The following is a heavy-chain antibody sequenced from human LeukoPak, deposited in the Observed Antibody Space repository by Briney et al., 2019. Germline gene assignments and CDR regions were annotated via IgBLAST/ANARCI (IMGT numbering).Heavy chain of an antibody. Sequence: SETLSLTCTLSGGSITTSSHCWGWIRQPPGKGLEWIGSFGHGRNAFYSPSLKSPVTISVDTSKNQFPLRLNSVTAADTAMYYCGRHAPYSNSAGWGQRSLVTVSS. D-gene: IGHD2/OR15-2a*01. V-gene: IGHV4-39*01. J-gene: IGHJ4*02. CDR1: GGSITTSSHC. CDR2: FGHGRNA. CDR3: GRHAPYSNSAG.